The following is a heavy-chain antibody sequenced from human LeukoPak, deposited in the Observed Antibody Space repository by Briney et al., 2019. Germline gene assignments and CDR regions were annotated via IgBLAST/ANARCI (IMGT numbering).Heavy chain of an antibody. CDR3: ARHEVGSHFDY. CDR2: ISYSGTT. CDR1: GGSIRNYY. Sequence: PSETLSLTRAVSGGSIRNYYWSWIRQPPGKGLEWVAYISYSGTTDYNPSLKSRVTTSVDTSKNQFSLKLTSVTAADTAVYYCARHEVGSHFDYWGQGTLITVSS. D-gene: IGHD1-26*01. J-gene: IGHJ4*02. V-gene: IGHV4-59*08.